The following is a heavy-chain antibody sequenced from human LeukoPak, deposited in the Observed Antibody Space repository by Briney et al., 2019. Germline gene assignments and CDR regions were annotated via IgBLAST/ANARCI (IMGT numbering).Heavy chain of an antibody. J-gene: IGHJ4*02. CDR3: ARLAPRDQNTQGGSSHFDY. Sequence: RASVKVSCKASGYTFTSYYMHWVRQAPGQGLEWMGIINPSGGSTSYAQKFQGRVTMTRDTSTSTVYMELSSLRSEDTAVYYCARLAPRDQNTQGGSSHFDYWGQGTLVTVSS. D-gene: IGHD1-26*01. CDR1: GYTFTSYY. V-gene: IGHV1-46*01. CDR2: INPSGGST.